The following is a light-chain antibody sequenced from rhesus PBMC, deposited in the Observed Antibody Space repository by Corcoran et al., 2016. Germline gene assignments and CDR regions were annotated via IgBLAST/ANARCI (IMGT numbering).Light chain of an antibody. Sequence: DIQMTQSPSSLSASVGDRVTITCRASPGISNWLAWYQQKPGKAPKLLIYRASNLETGVPSRFSGSGSGTDFTLTISSLQPEDIATYYCQQHDNSPPTFGGGTKVEIK. CDR1: PGISNW. CDR3: QQHDNSPPT. V-gene: IGKV1-69*01. J-gene: IGKJ4*01. CDR2: RAS.